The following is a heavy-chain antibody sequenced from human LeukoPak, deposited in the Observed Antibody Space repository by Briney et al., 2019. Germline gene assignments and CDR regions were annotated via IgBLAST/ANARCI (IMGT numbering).Heavy chain of an antibody. J-gene: IGHJ4*02. Sequence: GGSLRLSCAASRFTATSNYMSWVRQAPGKGLEWVSVIYNGGSTNYADSVKGRFTISRDNSKNTLYLQMNSLSAEDTAVYFCARASQWLAFDNWGQGTLVTVSS. V-gene: IGHV3-66*01. D-gene: IGHD6-19*01. CDR2: IYNGGST. CDR3: ARASQWLAFDN. CDR1: RFTATSNY.